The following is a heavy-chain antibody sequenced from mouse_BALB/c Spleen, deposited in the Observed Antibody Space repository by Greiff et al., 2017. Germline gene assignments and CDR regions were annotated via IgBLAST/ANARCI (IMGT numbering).Heavy chain of an antibody. D-gene: IGHD2-14*01. CDR1: GFTFSSFG. Sequence: EVQGVESGGGLVQPGGSRKLSCAASGFTFSSFGMHWVRQAPEKGLEWVAYISSGSSTIYYADTVKGRFTISRDNPKNTLFLQMTSLRSEDTAMYYCARSRYDYFDYWGQGTTLTVSS. J-gene: IGHJ2*01. V-gene: IGHV5-17*02. CDR2: ISSGSSTI. CDR3: ARSRYDYFDY.